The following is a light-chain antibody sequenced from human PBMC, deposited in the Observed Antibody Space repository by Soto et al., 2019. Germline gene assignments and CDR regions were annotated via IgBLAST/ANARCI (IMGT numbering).Light chain of an antibody. V-gene: IGKV3D-15*01. CDR2: NAS. CDR3: HQHNNWPST. Sequence: IVMTQSPATLSVSPGERATLSFRASQSVSFNLVWYQHKPGQPPRLLMYNASNRAAGISARFTGSGSGTDFTLNIDNLQSEDFAFYYCHQHNNWPSTFGGGTKVE. CDR1: QSVSFN. J-gene: IGKJ4*01.